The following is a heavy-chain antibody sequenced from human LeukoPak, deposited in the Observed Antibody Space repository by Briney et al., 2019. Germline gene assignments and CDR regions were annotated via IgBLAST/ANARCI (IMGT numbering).Heavy chain of an antibody. J-gene: IGHJ4*02. CDR2: IKSKTDGGTT. V-gene: IGHV3-15*01. CDR1: GFTFSNAW. CDR3: TTEGRYCSGGSCFYY. D-gene: IGHD2-15*01. Sequence: GGSLRLSCAAPGFTFSNAWMSWVRQAPGKGLEWVGRIKSKTDGGTTDYAAPVKGRFTISRDDSKNTLYLQMNSLKTEDTAVYYCTTEGRYCSGGSCFYYWGQGTLVTVSS.